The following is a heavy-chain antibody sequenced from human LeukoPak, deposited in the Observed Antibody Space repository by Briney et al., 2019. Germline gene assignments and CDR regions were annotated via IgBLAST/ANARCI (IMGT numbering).Heavy chain of an antibody. CDR1: GGSISSSSYY. CDR2: ISGSGGST. D-gene: IGHD6-13*01. Sequence: ETLSLTCTVSGGSISSSSYYWGWIRQPPGKGLEWVSAISGSGGSTYYADSVKGRFTISRDNSKNTLYLQMNSLRAEDTAVYYCAKVYSSSWYEEYFQHWGQGTLVTVSS. CDR3: AKVYSSSWYEEYFQH. J-gene: IGHJ1*01. V-gene: IGHV3-23*01.